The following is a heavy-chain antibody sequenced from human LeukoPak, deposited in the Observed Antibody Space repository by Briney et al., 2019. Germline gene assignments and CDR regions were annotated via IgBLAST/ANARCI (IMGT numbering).Heavy chain of an antibody. CDR1: GGTFSSYA. CDR2: IIPIFGTA. CDR3: ARDCSGGSCYFY. V-gene: IGHV1-69*01. Sequence: SVKVSCKASGGTFSSYAISWVRQAPGQGLEWMGGIIPIFGTANYAQKFQGRVTITADESTSTAYMELSSLRSEDTAVYYCARDCSGGSCYFYWGQGNLVTVSS. J-gene: IGHJ4*02. D-gene: IGHD2-15*01.